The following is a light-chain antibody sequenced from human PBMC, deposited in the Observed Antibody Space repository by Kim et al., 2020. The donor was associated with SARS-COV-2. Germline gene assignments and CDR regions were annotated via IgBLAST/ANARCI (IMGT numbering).Light chain of an antibody. CDR3: QQYGDSPLT. Sequence: SPGENATLSCRASQSLISRYLAWYQQRPGQAPRLLIYGASSRATGIPDRFSGSGSGTDFTLTISRLEPEDFAVYYCQQYGDSPLTFGGGTKVDIK. J-gene: IGKJ4*01. CDR2: GAS. V-gene: IGKV3-20*01. CDR1: QSLISRY.